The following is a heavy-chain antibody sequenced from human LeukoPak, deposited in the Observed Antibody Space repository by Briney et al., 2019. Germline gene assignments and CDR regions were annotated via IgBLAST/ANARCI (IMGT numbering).Heavy chain of an antibody. V-gene: IGHV1-2*02. CDR3: ARAYSYSYGRYYFDY. D-gene: IGHD5-18*01. J-gene: IGHJ4*02. Sequence: GASVKVSCKASGYTFTGYYMHWVRQAPGQGLEWMGWINPNSGGTNYAQKFQGRVTMTRDTSISTAYMELSRLRSDDTAVYYCARAYSYSYGRYYFDYWGQGTLVTVSS. CDR1: GYTFTGYY. CDR2: INPNSGGT.